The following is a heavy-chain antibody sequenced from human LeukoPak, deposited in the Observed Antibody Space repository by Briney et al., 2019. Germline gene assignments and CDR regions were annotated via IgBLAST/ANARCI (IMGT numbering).Heavy chain of an antibody. Sequence: GASVKVSCKASGYTLTSYAITWVRQAPGQGLEWRGWISSYNGNTNYAQKLQGRVTMTTETSTSTAYMELRSLRSDDTAVYYCARVTLSEIVVFAIWGQGTMVTVSS. CDR2: ISSYNGNT. CDR1: GYTLTSYA. CDR3: ARVTLSEIVVFAI. V-gene: IGHV1-18*01. J-gene: IGHJ3*02. D-gene: IGHD2-15*01.